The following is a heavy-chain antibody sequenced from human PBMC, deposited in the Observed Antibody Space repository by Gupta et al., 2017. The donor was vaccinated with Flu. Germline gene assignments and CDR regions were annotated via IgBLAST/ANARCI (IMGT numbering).Heavy chain of an antibody. CDR3: ARASGYTGYDKLYDAFDI. V-gene: IGHV4-59*11. Sequence: QMQLQESGPGLVKPSETLSLTCTVSGGSISNHYWSWIRQPPGKRLEWIGYVHDVGLTYYNPSLNSRVTMSIDTSKNQFSLKMTSVTAADTAMYYCARASGYTGYDKLYDAFDIWGQGTMVTVSS. CDR1: GGSISNHY. D-gene: IGHD5-12*01. CDR2: VHDVGLT. J-gene: IGHJ3*02.